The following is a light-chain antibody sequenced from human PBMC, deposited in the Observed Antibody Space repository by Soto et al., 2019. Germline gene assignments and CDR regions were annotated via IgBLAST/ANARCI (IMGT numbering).Light chain of an antibody. CDR3: QQYNNWPYT. Sequence: EIVMMQSPASLSVSPGERATLSCRASQSVRSNLAWYQQIPGQAPRLLIYGASSRATGVPARFSGSWSGTEFTLSISSLHSEDFAVYYGQQYNNWPYTVGQGTKLEIK. CDR2: GAS. V-gene: IGKV3-15*01. CDR1: QSVRSN. J-gene: IGKJ2*01.